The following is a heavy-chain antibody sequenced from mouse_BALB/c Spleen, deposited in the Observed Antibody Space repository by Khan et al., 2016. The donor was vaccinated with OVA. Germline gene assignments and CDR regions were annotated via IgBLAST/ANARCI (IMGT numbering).Heavy chain of an antibody. Sequence: EVELVESGGDLVKPGGSLKVSCAASGFTFSSYGMSWVRQPPDKRLEWVATISSGGLYTSFPDSVKGRFTISRDNAKNALYLQMTSLKSENTAMYYCARAYYGNDYYAMDYWGQGTSVTVSS. CDR2: ISSGGLYT. V-gene: IGHV5-6*01. CDR3: ARAYYGNDYYAMDY. J-gene: IGHJ4*01. D-gene: IGHD2-10*01. CDR1: GFTFSSYG.